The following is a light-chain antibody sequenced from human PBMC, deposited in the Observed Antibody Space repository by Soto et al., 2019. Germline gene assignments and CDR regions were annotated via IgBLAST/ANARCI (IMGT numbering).Light chain of an antibody. CDR3: QQYGSSPPVT. CDR1: QSVSSSY. J-gene: IGKJ4*01. CDR2: GAS. Sequence: ENVFSQSPCTLSLSPGERASLSCRASQSVSSSYLAWYQQKPGQAPRLLIYGASSRATGIPDRFSGSGSGTDFTLTISRLEPEDFAVYYCQQYGSSPPVTFGGGTKVDIK. V-gene: IGKV3-20*01.